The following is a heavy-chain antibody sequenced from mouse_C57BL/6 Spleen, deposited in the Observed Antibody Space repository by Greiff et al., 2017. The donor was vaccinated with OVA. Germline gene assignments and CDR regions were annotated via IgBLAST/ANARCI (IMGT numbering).Heavy chain of an antibody. CDR1: GYTFTDYY. Sequence: VQLQESGAELVRPGASVKLSCKASGYTFTDYYINWVKQRPGQGLEWIARIYPGSGNTYYNEKFKGKATLTAEKSSSTAYMQLSSLTSEDSAVYFCARERTGTPFAYWGQGTLVTVSA. CDR3: ARERTGTPFAY. D-gene: IGHD4-1*01. V-gene: IGHV1-76*01. CDR2: IYPGSGNT. J-gene: IGHJ3*01.